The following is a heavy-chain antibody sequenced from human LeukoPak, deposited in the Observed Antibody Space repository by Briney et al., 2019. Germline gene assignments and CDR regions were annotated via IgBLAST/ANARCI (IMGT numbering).Heavy chain of an antibody. V-gene: IGHV3-30*03. CDR1: GFIFSNYD. J-gene: IGHJ4*02. CDR2: ISFDGNKK. D-gene: IGHD1-14*01. CDR3: ATRPPVPRSPGPLDY. Sequence: QPGGSLRLSCAASGFIFSNYDMHWVRQAPGKGLEWVTFISFDGNKKYYADSVKGRFTISRDNSKSTVYLQMDSLRVEDAAVYYCATRPPVPRSPGPLDYWGRGTLVTVSS.